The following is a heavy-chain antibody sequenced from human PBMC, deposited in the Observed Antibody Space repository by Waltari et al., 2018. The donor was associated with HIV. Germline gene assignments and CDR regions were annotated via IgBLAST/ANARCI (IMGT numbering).Heavy chain of an antibody. D-gene: IGHD6-13*01. CDR1: GFTVRNYL. Sequence: QVHLVESGGGVVQPGGPLKPSCAASGFTVRNYLMHWVRQAPGKGLEWVTFIYYDGNNKNYADSVKGRFTISRDNSKKTLYLQMNSLRHEDTAVYYCARGGLAISPAGTRLYTGMDVWGQGTTVTVSS. V-gene: IGHV3-30*02. J-gene: IGHJ6*02. CDR2: IYYDGNNK. CDR3: ARGGLAISPAGTRLYTGMDV.